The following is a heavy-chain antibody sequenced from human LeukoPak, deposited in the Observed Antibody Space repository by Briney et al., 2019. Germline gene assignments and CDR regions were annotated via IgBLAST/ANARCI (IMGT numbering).Heavy chain of an antibody. D-gene: IGHD3-10*01. CDR2: ISYDESNK. V-gene: IGHV3-30*03. Sequence: GGSLRLSCAASGFSFSSYGMHWVRQAPGKGLEWVAVISYDESNKYYTDSVKGRFTISRDNSKNTLYLQMNSLRAEDTAVYYCAESSSGELLLFDYWGQGTLVTVSS. CDR1: GFSFSSYG. J-gene: IGHJ4*02. CDR3: AESSSGELLLFDY.